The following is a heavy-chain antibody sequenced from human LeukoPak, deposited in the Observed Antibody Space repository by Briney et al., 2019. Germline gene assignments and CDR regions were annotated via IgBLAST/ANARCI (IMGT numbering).Heavy chain of an antibody. J-gene: IGHJ4*02. V-gene: IGHV3-74*01. D-gene: IGHD3-10*01. Sequence: GGSLRLSCAASKFSFASYWMHWVRQAPGKGLVWVSRINPDGSRTNYADSVEGRFTISRDNSKNTLYLQMNSLRAEDTAVYYCAKGLMVRGPFDYWGQGTLVTVSS. CDR3: AKGLMVRGPFDY. CDR2: INPDGSRT. CDR1: KFSFASYW.